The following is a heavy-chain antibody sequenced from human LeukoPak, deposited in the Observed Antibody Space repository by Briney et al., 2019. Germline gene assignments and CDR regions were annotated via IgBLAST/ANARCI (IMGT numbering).Heavy chain of an antibody. CDR3: AREEPAGSIDF. CDR1: GFVFNSHP. D-gene: IGHD1-14*01. J-gene: IGHJ4*02. V-gene: IGHV3-64*01. Sequence: GGSLLLSCAASGFVFNSHPMHWVRPAPGKGLECLSAISGSGGSTYYANSVKGRFTISRDNSKNTLYVQMGSLRVEDTALYYCAREEPAGSIDFWGQGTLVTVSS. CDR2: ISGSGGST.